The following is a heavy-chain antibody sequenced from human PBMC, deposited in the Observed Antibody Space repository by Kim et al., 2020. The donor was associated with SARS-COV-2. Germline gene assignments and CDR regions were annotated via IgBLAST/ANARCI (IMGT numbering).Heavy chain of an antibody. D-gene: IGHD6-13*01. Sequence: ADSVKGRFTISRDNSKNTLYLQMNSLRAEDTAVYYCARDRKAAAGSVFDYWGQGTLVTVSS. J-gene: IGHJ4*02. V-gene: IGHV3-33*01. CDR3: ARDRKAAAGSVFDY.